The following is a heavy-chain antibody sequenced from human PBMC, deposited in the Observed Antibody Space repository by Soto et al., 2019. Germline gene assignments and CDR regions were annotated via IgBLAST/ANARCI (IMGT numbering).Heavy chain of an antibody. CDR3: ARAILWFGELRNYYYGMDV. J-gene: IGHJ6*02. V-gene: IGHV1-2*04. D-gene: IGHD3-10*01. Sequence: GASVKVSCKASGYTFTGYYMHWVRQAPGQGLEWMGWINPNSGGTNYAQKFQGWVTITRDTSASTAYMELSSLRSEDTAVYYCARAILWFGELRNYYYGMDVWGQGTTVTVS. CDR2: INPNSGGT. CDR1: GYTFTGYY.